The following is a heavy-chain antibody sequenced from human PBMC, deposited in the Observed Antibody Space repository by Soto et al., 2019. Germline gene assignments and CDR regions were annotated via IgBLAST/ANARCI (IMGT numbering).Heavy chain of an antibody. CDR2: IYPGDSDT. Sequence: PGESLKISGKGSGYSFTSYWIGCVRQMPGKGLECMGIIYPGDSDTRYSPSFQGQVTISADKSISTAYLQWSSLKASDTAMYYCARKAAAGKYYNGMDVWGQGTTVTVSS. D-gene: IGHD6-13*01. CDR3: ARKAAAGKYYNGMDV. CDR1: GYSFTSYW. J-gene: IGHJ6*02. V-gene: IGHV5-51*01.